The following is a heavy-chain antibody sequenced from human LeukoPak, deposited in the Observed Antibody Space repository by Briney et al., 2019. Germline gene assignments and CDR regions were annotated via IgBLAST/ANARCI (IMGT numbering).Heavy chain of an antibody. CDR2: INPNSGGT. Sequence: AASVKVSCKASGYTFTGYYMHWVRQAPGQGLEWMGWINPNSGGTNYAQKFQGRVTMTRDTSISTAYMELSRLRSDDTAVYYCARVRYYYGSGSYYSIDYWGQGTLVTVSS. V-gene: IGHV1-2*02. CDR1: GYTFTGYY. CDR3: ARVRYYYGSGSYYSIDY. D-gene: IGHD3-10*01. J-gene: IGHJ4*02.